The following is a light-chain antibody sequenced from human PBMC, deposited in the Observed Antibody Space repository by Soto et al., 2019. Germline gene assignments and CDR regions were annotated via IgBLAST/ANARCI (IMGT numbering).Light chain of an antibody. J-gene: IGKJ4*01. V-gene: IGKV3-15*01. Sequence: EKVMTKSPATLSVSPGERATLSCRANQSISSNLAWYQQKPGQAPRLLIYGAATRATGIPARFSGSGSGTDFTLTINSLQSEDFAVYYCQMYNNWVGTFGGGTKVDIK. CDR2: GAA. CDR1: QSISSN. CDR3: QMYNNWVGT.